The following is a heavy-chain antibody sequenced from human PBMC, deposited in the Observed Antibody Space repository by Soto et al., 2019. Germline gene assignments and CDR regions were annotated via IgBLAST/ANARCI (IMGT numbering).Heavy chain of an antibody. V-gene: IGHV3-33*01. J-gene: IGHJ4*02. CDR3: ASSTASLVPAAHPGFDY. Sequence: GSLRLSCAASGFTFSSYGMHWVRQAPGKGLEWVAVIWYDGSNKYYADSVKGRFTISRDNSKNTLYLQMNSLRAEDTAVYYCASSTASLVPAAHPGFDYWGQGTXVTVSS. CDR2: IWYDGSNK. CDR1: GFTFSSYG. D-gene: IGHD2-2*01.